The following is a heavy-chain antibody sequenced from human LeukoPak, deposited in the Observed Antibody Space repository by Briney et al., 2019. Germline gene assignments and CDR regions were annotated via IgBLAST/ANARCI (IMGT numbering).Heavy chain of an antibody. D-gene: IGHD1-7*01. Sequence: PGGSLRLSCAASGFTFSSYSMNWVRQAPVKGLEWVSSISSSSSYIYYADSVKGRFTISRDNAKNSLYLQMNSLRAEDTAVYYCARDLNGTDRPPHWGQGTMVTVSS. CDR2: ISSSSSYI. CDR1: GFTFSSYS. CDR3: ARDLNGTDRPPH. J-gene: IGHJ3*01. V-gene: IGHV3-21*01.